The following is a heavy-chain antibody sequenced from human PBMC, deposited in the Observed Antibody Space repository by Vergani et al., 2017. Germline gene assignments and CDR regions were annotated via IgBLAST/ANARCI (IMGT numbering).Heavy chain of an antibody. D-gene: IGHD3-10*01. J-gene: IGHJ2*01. Sequence: QMQLQESGPGLVKASETLSLTCTVSGDSIISRSYYWGWIRQPPGKGLEWIGSIYNSGNGDSSSSLKSRVTISADTSKNQFSLRLTSVTAAATAVYYCASGKYYSGSTSHVRGRCFDVWGRGTLVTVPS. V-gene: IGHV4-39*01. CDR1: GDSIISRSYY. CDR3: ASGKYYSGSTSHVRGRCFDV. CDR2: IYNSGNG.